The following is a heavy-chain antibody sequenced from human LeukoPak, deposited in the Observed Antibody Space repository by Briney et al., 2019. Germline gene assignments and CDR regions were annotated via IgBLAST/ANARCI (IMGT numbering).Heavy chain of an antibody. J-gene: IGHJ5*02. CDR3: TREVWGFDP. V-gene: IGHV1-3*01. CDR2: MNAGNGNT. D-gene: IGHD7-27*01. CDR1: GFTFTDYI. Sequence: SVKVSCKASGFTFTDYIIHWVRQAPGQRLEWMGWMNAGNGNTKYSQNFQGRVTITRDTSASTAYMELSSLRSEDTAVYYCTREVWGFDPWGQGTLVTVSS.